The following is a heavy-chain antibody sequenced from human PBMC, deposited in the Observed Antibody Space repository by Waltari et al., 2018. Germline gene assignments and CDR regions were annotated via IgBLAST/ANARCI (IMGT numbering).Heavy chain of an antibody. J-gene: IGHJ4*02. CDR3: ARSYCSGGSCYRGIDY. CDR2: IYPGDSDT. V-gene: IGHV5-51*01. D-gene: IGHD2-15*01. CDR1: GYSFTSYW. Sequence: EVQLVQSGAEVKKPGESLKISCKGSGYSFTSYWIGWVRQMPGKGLEWMGIIYPGDSDTRDSPSFQGQVTISADKSISTAYLQWSSLKASDTAMYYCARSYCSGGSCYRGIDYWGQGTLVTVSS.